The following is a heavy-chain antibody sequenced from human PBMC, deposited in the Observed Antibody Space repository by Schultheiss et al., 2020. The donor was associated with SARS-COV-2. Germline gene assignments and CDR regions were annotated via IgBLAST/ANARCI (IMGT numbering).Heavy chain of an antibody. CDR1: GGSISSYY. J-gene: IGHJ6*02. CDR2: IYTSGST. D-gene: IGHD2-2*01. V-gene: IGHV4-4*07. Sequence: SETLSLTCTVSGGSISSYYWSWIRQPAGKGLEWIGRIYTSGSTNYNPSLKSRVTMSVDTSKNQFSLKLSSVTAADTAVYYCARDRFCSSTSCYRGPNYYYYYGMDVWGQGTTVTVSS. CDR3: ARDRFCSSTSCYRGPNYYYYYGMDV.